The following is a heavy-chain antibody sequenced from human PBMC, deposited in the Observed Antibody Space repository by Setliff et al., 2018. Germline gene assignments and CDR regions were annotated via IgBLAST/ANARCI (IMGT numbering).Heavy chain of an antibody. CDR2: INPNSGGT. Sequence: ASVKVSCKASGYIFTGYYMHWVRQAPGQGLEWMGRINPNSGGTNYAQKFQGRVTMTRDTSVSTAYMELSRLRSDDTAVYYCASVVEDYYDSSGYFLPSYYFDYWGQGTLVTVSS. V-gene: IGHV1-2*06. CDR3: ASVVEDYYDSSGYFLPSYYFDY. CDR1: GYIFTGYY. J-gene: IGHJ4*02. D-gene: IGHD3-22*01.